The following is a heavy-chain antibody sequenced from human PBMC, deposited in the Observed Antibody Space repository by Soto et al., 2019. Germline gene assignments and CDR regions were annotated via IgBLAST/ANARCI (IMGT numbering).Heavy chain of an antibody. J-gene: IGHJ5*02. D-gene: IGHD3-3*01. CDR2: ISGYNGNR. CDR1: GYTFTRYG. V-gene: IGHV1-18*01. CDR3: AKIAVFGIVLGGKGLDP. Sequence: RASVKVSCKASGYTFTRYGIAWVRQAPGQGLEWMGWISGYNGNRNYVEKFQGRLTMTTDTSTSTAYMELRSLRSDDTAVYYCAKIAVFGIVLGGKGLDPWGQGTLVTVSS.